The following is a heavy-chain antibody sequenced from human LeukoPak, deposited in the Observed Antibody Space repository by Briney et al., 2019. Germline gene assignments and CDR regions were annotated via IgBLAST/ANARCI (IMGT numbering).Heavy chain of an antibody. CDR1: GFTVSSYA. CDR3: ARSIAATQTFDY. V-gene: IGHV3-64*01. J-gene: IGHJ4*02. CDR2: ISSNGGST. Sequence: GGSLSVSCVASGFTVSSYAMHWVRQAKGKGLEYVSAISSNGGSTYYANAVKGRFTISRDNSKNTLDLQMGSLRAEDMAVYYCARSIAATQTFDYWGQGTLVTVSS. D-gene: IGHD6-6*01.